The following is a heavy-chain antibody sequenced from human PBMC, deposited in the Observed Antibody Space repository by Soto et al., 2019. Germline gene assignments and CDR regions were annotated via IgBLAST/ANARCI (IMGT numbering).Heavy chain of an antibody. D-gene: IGHD6-13*01. CDR1: GDSVSSNGAA. V-gene: IGHV6-1*01. Sequence: SQTLSLTCAISGDSVSSNGAAWNWFRQSPSRGLEWLRRAYYRSKWYNDYAVSVKSRITINPDSSKNQFTLQLHSVPPEDTAVYYCVKTPASGTLDPWDQGILVTASS. CDR3: VKTPASGTLDP. J-gene: IGHJ5*02. CDR2: AYYRSKWYN.